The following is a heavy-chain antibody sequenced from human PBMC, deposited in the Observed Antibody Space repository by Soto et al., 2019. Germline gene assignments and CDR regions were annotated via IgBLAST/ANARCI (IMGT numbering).Heavy chain of an antibody. CDR1: GFTFDDYA. CDR2: ISWNSGSI. CDR3: AKPGGIAVAGTGYGAFDI. V-gene: IGHV3-9*01. D-gene: IGHD6-19*01. J-gene: IGHJ3*02. Sequence: DVQLVESGGGLVQPGRSLRLSCAASGFTFDDYAMHWVRQAPGKGLEWVSGISWNSGSIGYADSVKGRFTISRDNAKNSLYLQMNSLRAEDTALYYCAKPGGIAVAGTGYGAFDIWGQGTMVTVSS.